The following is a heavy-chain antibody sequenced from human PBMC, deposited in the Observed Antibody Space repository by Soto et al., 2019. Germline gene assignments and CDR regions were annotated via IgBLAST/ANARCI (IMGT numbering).Heavy chain of an antibody. CDR1: GFTFSSYA. Sequence: QVQLVESGGGVVQPGRSLRLSCAASGFTFSSYAMHWVRQAPGKGLEWVAVISYDGSNKYYADSVKGRFTISRDNSKNTLYLQMNSLRAEDTAVYYCSSCTNPQRVRYFDLWGRGTLVTGSS. CDR3: SSCTNPQRVRYFDL. V-gene: IGHV3-30-3*01. D-gene: IGHD6-13*01. J-gene: IGHJ2*01. CDR2: ISYDGSNK.